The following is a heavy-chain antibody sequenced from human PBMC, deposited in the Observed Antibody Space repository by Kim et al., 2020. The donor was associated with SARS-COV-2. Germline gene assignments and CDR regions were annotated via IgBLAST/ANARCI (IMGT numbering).Heavy chain of an antibody. D-gene: IGHD3-16*02. V-gene: IGHV3-23*01. CDR1: GFTFSSYA. Sequence: GGSLRLSCAASGFTFSSYAMSWVRQAPGKGLEWVSAISGSGGSTYYADSVKGRFTISRANSKNTLYLQMNSLRAEDTAVYYCAKDPLYDYVWGSYREDPGYWGQETLVTVSS. CDR2: ISGSGGST. J-gene: IGHJ4*02. CDR3: AKDPLYDYVWGSYREDPGY.